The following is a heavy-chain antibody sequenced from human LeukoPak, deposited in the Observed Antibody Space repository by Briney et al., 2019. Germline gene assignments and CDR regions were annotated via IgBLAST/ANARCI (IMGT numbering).Heavy chain of an antibody. V-gene: IGHV3-9*03. CDR1: GFTFDGYA. J-gene: IGHJ3*02. D-gene: IGHD2-15*01. Sequence: PGGSLRLSCAASGFTFDGYAMHWVRQAPGKGLEWVSGIRWNSGSIGYADSVKGRFTISGDNAKNALYLQMNSLRAEDMALYYCASQKLGYCSGGSCYGDAFDIWGHGTMVTVSS. CDR2: IRWNSGSI. CDR3: ASQKLGYCSGGSCYGDAFDI.